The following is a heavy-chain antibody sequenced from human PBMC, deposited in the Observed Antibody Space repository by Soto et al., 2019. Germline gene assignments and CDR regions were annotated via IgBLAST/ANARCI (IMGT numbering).Heavy chain of an antibody. CDR3: ARGGNGYDILTGISLHY. V-gene: IGHV4-34*01. Sequence: SETLSLTCAVYGGSLSGNYWGWIRQPPGKGLEWIGETHHSGSTAYNPSLKSRVTISVDTSKNQFSLKLNSVTAADTAVYYCARGGNGYDILTGISLHYWGQGTLVTVSS. CDR1: GGSLSGNY. J-gene: IGHJ4*02. CDR2: THHSGST. D-gene: IGHD3-9*01.